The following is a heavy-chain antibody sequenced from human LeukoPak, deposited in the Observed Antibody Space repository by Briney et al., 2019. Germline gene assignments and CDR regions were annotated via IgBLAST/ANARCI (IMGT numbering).Heavy chain of an antibody. D-gene: IGHD2-15*01. V-gene: IGHV3-30*18. CDR3: AKTLLVRGSAFDI. CDR2: ISYDGSNK. J-gene: IGHJ3*02. Sequence: GGSLRLSCAASGFTFSSYGMHWVRQAPGEGLEWVAVISYDGSNKYYADSVKGRFTISRDNSKNTLYLQMNSLRAEDTAVYYCAKTLLVRGSAFDIWGQGTMVTVSS. CDR1: GFTFSSYG.